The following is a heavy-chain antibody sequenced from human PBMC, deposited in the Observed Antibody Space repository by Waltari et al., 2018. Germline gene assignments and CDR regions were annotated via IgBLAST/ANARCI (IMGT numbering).Heavy chain of an antibody. CDR1: GFTFSTYA. Sequence: QVQLVESGGGVVQPGRCLGLSCEASGFTFSTYAMHWFRQAPGQGLEWVAVLSYDVSNKYYADSLKGRFTISRDNSNNTLYLQMNTLTPEDTAVYFCARENRQWLAPEPYYFDYWGLGTLVTVTS. J-gene: IGHJ4*02. D-gene: IGHD6-19*01. CDR3: ARENRQWLAPEPYYFDY. CDR2: LSYDVSNK. V-gene: IGHV3-30*04.